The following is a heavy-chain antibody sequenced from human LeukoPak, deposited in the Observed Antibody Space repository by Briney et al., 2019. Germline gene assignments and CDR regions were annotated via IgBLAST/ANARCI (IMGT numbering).Heavy chain of an antibody. Sequence: GGSLRPSFAAPGFTFSSYTRNWVRQPPGKGLGWAPPISSSSSYIYYADSVKGRFTISRDNAKNSLYLQMNSLRAEDTAVYYCARDPDILLGVNFDYWGQGALVIVSS. CDR2: ISSSSSYI. V-gene: IGHV3-21*01. CDR1: GFTFSSYT. CDR3: ARDPDILLGVNFDY. D-gene: IGHD2-21*01. J-gene: IGHJ4*02.